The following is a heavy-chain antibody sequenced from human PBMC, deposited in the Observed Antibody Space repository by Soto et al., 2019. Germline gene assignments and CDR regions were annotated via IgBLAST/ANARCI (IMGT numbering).Heavy chain of an antibody. V-gene: IGHV5-51*01. Sequence: PVESLKISCQGSGYSFSTSWIGWVRQMPGKGLEWMGIIYPGDSDTRYSPSFQGRFTISRDNSKNTLYLQMNSLRAEDTAVYCCARDRSFRLFDYWGQGTLVTVSS. D-gene: IGHD6-13*01. CDR1: GYSFSTSW. CDR2: IYPGDSDT. J-gene: IGHJ4*02. CDR3: ARDRSFRLFDY.